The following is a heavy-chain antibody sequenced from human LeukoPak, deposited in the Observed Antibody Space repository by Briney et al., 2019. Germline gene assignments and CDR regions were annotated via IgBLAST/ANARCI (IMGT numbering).Heavy chain of an antibody. D-gene: IGHD4-17*01. CDR3: TRDDYGDL. J-gene: IGHJ5*02. CDR1: GCTFGDYA. CDR2: IRSKAYGGTT. Sequence: GGSLRLSCTASGCTFGDYAMGWFHQAPGKGLEWVGFIRSKAYGGTTEYAASVKGRFTISRDDSKSLAYLQMNSLKTEDTAIYFCTRDDYGDLWGQGTLVTVSS. V-gene: IGHV3-49*03.